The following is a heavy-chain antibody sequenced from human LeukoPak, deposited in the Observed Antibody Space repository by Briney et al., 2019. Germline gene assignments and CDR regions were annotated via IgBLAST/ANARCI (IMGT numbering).Heavy chain of an antibody. Sequence: GASVKVSCKASGYTFTSYAMNWVRQAPGQGLEWMGWINTNTGNPTYAQGFTGRFVFSLDTSVSTAYLQISSLKAEDTAVYYCARDLVGDYGDYGYFDYWGQGTLVTVSS. D-gene: IGHD4-17*01. CDR3: ARDLVGDYGDYGYFDY. CDR1: GYTFTSYA. CDR2: INTNTGNP. V-gene: IGHV7-4-1*02. J-gene: IGHJ4*02.